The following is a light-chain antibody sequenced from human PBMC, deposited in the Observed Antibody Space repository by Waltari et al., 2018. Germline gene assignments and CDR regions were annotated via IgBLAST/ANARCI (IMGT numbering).Light chain of an antibody. J-gene: IGLJ2*01. CDR2: DVT. CDR3: SSYTSSRTLI. V-gene: IGLV2-14*01. CDR1: PAAIGYNKF. Sequence: QSALTQPSPVSGSPGPSIAISCTGTPAAIGYNKFVSWYQQNPGKAPKLIIYDVTGRPSGVSDRFSGSKSGNTASLTISGLQAEDEADYYCSSYTSSRTLIFGGGTKVTV.